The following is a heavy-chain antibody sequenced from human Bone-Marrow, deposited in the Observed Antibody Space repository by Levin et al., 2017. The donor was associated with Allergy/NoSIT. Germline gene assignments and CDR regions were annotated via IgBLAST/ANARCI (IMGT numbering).Heavy chain of an antibody. Sequence: SCAASGFTFDDYAMHWVRQAPGKGLEWVSGISWNSATIAYADSVKGRFTISRDNAKNSLYLQMNSLRAEDTAFYYCAKDRETFYDSSGYSSFNWFDPWGQGTLVTVSS. CDR1: GFTFDDYA. CDR2: ISWNSATI. CDR3: AKDRETFYDSSGYSSFNWFDP. D-gene: IGHD3-22*01. J-gene: IGHJ5*02. V-gene: IGHV3-9*01.